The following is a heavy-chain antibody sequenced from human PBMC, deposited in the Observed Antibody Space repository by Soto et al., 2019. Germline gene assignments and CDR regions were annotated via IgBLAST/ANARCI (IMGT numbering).Heavy chain of an antibody. CDR2: ISYDGSNK. V-gene: IGHV3-30-3*01. CDR1: GFTVSSYA. J-gene: IGHJ2*01. D-gene: IGHD4-4*01. Sequence: ESGGGVVQPGRSLRLSCAASGFTVSSYAMHWVRQAPGKGLEWVAVISYDGSNKYYTDSVKGRFTISRDNSKNTLYLQMNSLRAEDTAVYYCARPLWRDDYNWGYFDLWGRGTLVTVSS. CDR3: ARPLWRDDYNWGYFDL.